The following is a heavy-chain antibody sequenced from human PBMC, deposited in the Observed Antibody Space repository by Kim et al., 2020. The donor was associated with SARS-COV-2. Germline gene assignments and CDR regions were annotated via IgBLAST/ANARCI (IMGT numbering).Heavy chain of an antibody. V-gene: IGHV3-23*01. CDR1: GFTFSSYA. CDR2: ISGSGGST. D-gene: IGHD2-8*01. CDR3: AKHGDIVLMVYAGDIAEYFQH. J-gene: IGHJ1*01. Sequence: GGSLRLSCAASGFTFSSYAMSWVRQAPGKGLEWVSAISGSGGSTYYADSVKGRFTISRDNSKNTLYLQMNSLRAEDTAVYYCAKHGDIVLMVYAGDIAEYFQHWGQGTLVPVSS.